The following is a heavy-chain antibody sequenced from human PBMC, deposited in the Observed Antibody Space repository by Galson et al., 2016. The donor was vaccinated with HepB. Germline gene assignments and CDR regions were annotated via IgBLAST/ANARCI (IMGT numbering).Heavy chain of an antibody. J-gene: IGHJ3*02. CDR1: GFTFRNYW. CDR2: ISFDGSNA. Sequence: SLRLSCAASGFTFRNYWMSWVRQAPGKGLEWVAVISFDGSNAYYGDSVKGRFTISRDNSKNTLSLQMNSLRAEDTAVYYCAKERGDCSGGTCRYHDAFDIWGQGTMVTVSS. V-gene: IGHV3-30*18. D-gene: IGHD2-15*01. CDR3: AKERGDCSGGTCRYHDAFDI.